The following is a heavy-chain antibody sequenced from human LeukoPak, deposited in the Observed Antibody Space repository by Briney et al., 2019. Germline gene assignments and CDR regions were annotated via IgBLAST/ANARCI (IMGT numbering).Heavy chain of an antibody. CDR1: GYSFTSYW. Sequence: GESLKISCQGSGYSFTSYWIGWVRQMPGKGLEWMGIIYPGDSDTRYSPSFQGQVTISADKSISTAYLQWSSLKASDTVMYYCAREPDSSGYSFDYWGQGTLVTVSS. V-gene: IGHV5-51*01. CDR3: AREPDSSGYSFDY. CDR2: IYPGDSDT. J-gene: IGHJ4*02. D-gene: IGHD3-22*01.